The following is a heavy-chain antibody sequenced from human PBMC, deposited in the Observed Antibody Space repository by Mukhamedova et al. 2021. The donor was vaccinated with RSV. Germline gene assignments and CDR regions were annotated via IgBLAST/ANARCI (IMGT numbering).Heavy chain of an antibody. J-gene: IGHJ1*01. Sequence: FSNFAMSWVRQAPGKGLEWISAIGAGGSRTYYADSVKGRFTISRDNSKNMLHLQMNSLKAEDTAVYYCAKQYCGGDYYSGVWGQ. D-gene: IGHD2-21*02. CDR2: IGAGGSRT. CDR3: AKQYCGGDYYSGV. V-gene: IGHV3-23*01. CDR1: FSNFA.